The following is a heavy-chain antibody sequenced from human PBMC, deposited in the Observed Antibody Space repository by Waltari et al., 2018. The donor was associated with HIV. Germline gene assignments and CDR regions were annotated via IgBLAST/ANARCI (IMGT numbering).Heavy chain of an antibody. Sequence: QVHLVESGGGVVQPGRSLRLSCAASGLTFSSYAMHWVRQAPGKGVEGVAVISYHGDDKYYADSGKGRFTISRDNSKNTLYLQMNSLRAEDTAVYYCAKGASGWSPGYWGQGTLVTVSS. CDR3: AKGASGWSPGY. CDR1: GLTFSSYA. CDR2: ISYHGDDK. V-gene: IGHV3-30*18. D-gene: IGHD6-19*01. J-gene: IGHJ4*02.